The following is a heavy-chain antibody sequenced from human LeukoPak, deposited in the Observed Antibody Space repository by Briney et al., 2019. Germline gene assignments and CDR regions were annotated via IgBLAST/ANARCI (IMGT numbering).Heavy chain of an antibody. CDR1: GYTFTGYY. CDR2: INPNSGGT. CDR3: ASLWSMVTGTPGPNRFDP. D-gene: IGHD1-20*01. Sequence: ASVKVSCKASGYTFTGYYMHWVRQAPGQGLEWMGWINPNSGGTNYAQKFQGRVTMTRDTSISTAYMELSRLRSDDTAVYYCASLWSMVTGTPGPNRFDPWGQGTLVTVSS. J-gene: IGHJ5*02. V-gene: IGHV1-2*02.